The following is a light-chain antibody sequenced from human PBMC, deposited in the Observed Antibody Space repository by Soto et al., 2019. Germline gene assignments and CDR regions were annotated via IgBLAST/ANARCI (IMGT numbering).Light chain of an antibody. CDR2: SNN. Sequence: QSVLTQPPSTSGTPGQRVTISGSGSRSNIGSNTVTWYQQLPGTAPKLLIYSNNQRPSGVPDRFSGSKSGTSASLAISGLQSEDEADYYCAAWDDRLNGSYVFGTGTKVTVL. V-gene: IGLV1-44*01. CDR3: AAWDDRLNGSYV. J-gene: IGLJ1*01. CDR1: RSNIGSNT.